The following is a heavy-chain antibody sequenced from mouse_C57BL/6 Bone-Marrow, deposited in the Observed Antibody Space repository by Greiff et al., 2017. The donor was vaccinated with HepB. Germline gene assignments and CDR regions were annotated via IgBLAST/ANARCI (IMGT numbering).Heavy chain of an antibody. D-gene: IGHD2-2*01. CDR1: GFTFSDYY. V-gene: IGHV5-12*01. CDR2: ISNGGGST. CDR3: ARHGYDLYYAMDY. Sequence: DVQLVESGGGLVQPGGSLKLSCAASGFTFSDYYMYWVRQTPEKRLEWVAYISNGGGSTYYPDTVKGRFTISRDNAKNTLYLQMSRLKSEDTAMYYCARHGYDLYYAMDYWGQGTSVTVSS. J-gene: IGHJ4*01.